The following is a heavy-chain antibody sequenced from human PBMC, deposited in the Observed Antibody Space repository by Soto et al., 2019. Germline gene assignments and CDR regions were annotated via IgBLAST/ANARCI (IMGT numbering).Heavy chain of an antibody. CDR2: IYYSGST. D-gene: IGHD6-13*01. CDR1: GGSISSGGYY. CDR3: ARSPLFHDSSSWWTTTEDWFDP. J-gene: IGHJ5*02. Sequence: SETLSLTCTVSGGSISSGGYYWSWIRQHPGKGLEWIGYIYYSGSTYYNPSIKSRVTISVDTSKNQFSLRLSSVTAADTAVYYCARSPLFHDSSSWWTTTEDWFDPWGQGTLVTVSS. V-gene: IGHV4-31*03.